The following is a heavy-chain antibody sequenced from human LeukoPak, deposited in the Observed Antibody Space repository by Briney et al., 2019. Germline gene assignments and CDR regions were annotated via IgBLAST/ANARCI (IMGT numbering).Heavy chain of an antibody. CDR2: IIPIFGTA. D-gene: IGHD1-26*01. V-gene: IGHV1-69*05. J-gene: IGHJ4*02. CDR3: AGGRGGSYGNYFDY. Sequence: SVKVSCKASGGTFSSYAISWVRQAPGQGLEWMGRIIPIFGTANYAQKFQGRVTITTDESTSTAYMELSSLRSEDTAVYYCAGGRGGSYGNYFDYWGQGTLVTVSS. CDR1: GGTFSSYA.